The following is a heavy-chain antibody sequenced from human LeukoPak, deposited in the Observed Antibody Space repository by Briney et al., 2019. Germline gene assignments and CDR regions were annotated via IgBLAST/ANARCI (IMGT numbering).Heavy chain of an antibody. J-gene: IGHJ4*02. CDR1: GFTFSSYA. CDR3: ARVIYSGWEGELSD. Sequence: PGGSLRLSCAASGFTFSSYALSWVRQAPGKGLEWVSVISGSGGTTHYAESVMGRFTISRDNAKNTLYLQMNSLRAEDTAVYYCARVIYSGWEGELSDWGQGTLVTVSS. D-gene: IGHD6-19*01. CDR2: ISGSGGTT. V-gene: IGHV3-23*01.